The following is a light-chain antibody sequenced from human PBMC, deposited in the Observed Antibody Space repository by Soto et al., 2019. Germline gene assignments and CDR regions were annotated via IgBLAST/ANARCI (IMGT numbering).Light chain of an antibody. CDR1: HSVSSN. V-gene: IGKV3-15*01. J-gene: IGKJ1*01. Sequence: EIVMTQSPATLSVSPGERATLSCRSSHSVSSNLAWYQQKPGQAPRLLIYGASTRATGIPARFSGSGSGTEFTLTISSLQSEDFAVYYCQQYNNPVTFGQGTKVEIK. CDR2: GAS. CDR3: QQYNNPVT.